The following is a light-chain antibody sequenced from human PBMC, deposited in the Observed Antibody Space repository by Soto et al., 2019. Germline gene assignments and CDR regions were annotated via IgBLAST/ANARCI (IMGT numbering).Light chain of an antibody. J-gene: IGKJ1*01. Sequence: DIQMTQSPSTLSGSVGDRVTITCRASQTSSSWLAWYQQKPGKAPKHVIYKASTLKSGIQSRFSGSGSGTEFTLTISILQPDDFATYYCQHYNSYSEAVGQGTKVDTK. CDR3: QHYNSYSEA. CDR2: KAS. V-gene: IGKV1-5*03. CDR1: QTSSSW.